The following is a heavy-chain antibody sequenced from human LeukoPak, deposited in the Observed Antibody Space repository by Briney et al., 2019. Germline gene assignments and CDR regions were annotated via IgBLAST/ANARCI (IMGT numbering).Heavy chain of an antibody. Sequence: GGSLGLSCAASGFTFSSYSMNWVRQAPGKGLEWVSSISSSSSYIYYADSVKGRFTISRDNAKNSLYLQMNSLRAEDTAVYYCARDFAIDGAPRDYWGQGTLVTVSS. J-gene: IGHJ4*02. CDR2: ISSSSSYI. CDR1: GFTFSSYS. CDR3: ARDFAIDGAPRDY. D-gene: IGHD3-16*01. V-gene: IGHV3-21*01.